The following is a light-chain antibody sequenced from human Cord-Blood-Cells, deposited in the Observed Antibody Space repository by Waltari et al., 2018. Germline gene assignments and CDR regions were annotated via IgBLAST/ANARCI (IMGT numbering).Light chain of an antibody. V-gene: IGKV1-5*03. CDR2: KAS. CDR3: QQYNSYSPYT. J-gene: IGKJ2*01. Sequence: DIQMTQSPSTLSASVGDRVPIPCRASQSISSWLAWYQQKPGKAPKLLIYKASSLESGVPSRFSGSGSGTEFTLTISSLQPDDFATYYCQQYNSYSPYTFGQGTKLEIK. CDR1: QSISSW.